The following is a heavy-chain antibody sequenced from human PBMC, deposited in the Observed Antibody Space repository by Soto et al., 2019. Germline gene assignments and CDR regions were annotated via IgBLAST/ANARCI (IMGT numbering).Heavy chain of an antibody. CDR2: ISYSGVST. Sequence: GSLRLSCAASGFTFSSYAMTWVRKAPGKGLELVSAISYSGVSTYYANSVKGRFTISRDSSGNTLALQMNSLRVDDTAVYYCARTRGYSDYDLDYWGQGTLVTVSS. CDR1: GFTFSSYA. CDR3: ARTRGYSDYDLDY. V-gene: IGHV3-23*01. J-gene: IGHJ4*02. D-gene: IGHD5-12*01.